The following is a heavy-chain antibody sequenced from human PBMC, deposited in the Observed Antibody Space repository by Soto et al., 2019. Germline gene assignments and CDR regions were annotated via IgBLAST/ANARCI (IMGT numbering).Heavy chain of an antibody. CDR2: ISYDGSNK. CDR3: ASNYYGSGSYYIWFNWFDP. D-gene: IGHD3-10*01. Sequence: QVQLVESGGGVVQPGRSLRLSCAASGFTFSSYGMHWVRQAPGKGLEWVAVISYDGSNKYYADSVKGRFTISRDNSKNTLYLQMNSLRAEDTAVYYCASNYYGSGSYYIWFNWFDPWGQGTLVTVSS. CDR1: GFTFSSYG. V-gene: IGHV3-30*03. J-gene: IGHJ5*02.